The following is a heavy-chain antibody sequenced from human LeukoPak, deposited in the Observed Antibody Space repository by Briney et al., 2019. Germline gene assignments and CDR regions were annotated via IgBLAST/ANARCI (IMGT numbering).Heavy chain of an antibody. CDR3: ARVRRRGNWFDP. Sequence: GGSLRLSCTVSGFTVSSNSMSWVRQAPGKGLEWVSFIYSGVGPHYSDSVKGRFTISRDNAKNTLYLQMNSLRAEDTAVYYCARVRRRGNWFDPWGQGTLVTVSS. D-gene: IGHD6-25*01. CDR1: GFTVSSNS. V-gene: IGHV3-53*01. CDR2: IYSGVGP. J-gene: IGHJ5*02.